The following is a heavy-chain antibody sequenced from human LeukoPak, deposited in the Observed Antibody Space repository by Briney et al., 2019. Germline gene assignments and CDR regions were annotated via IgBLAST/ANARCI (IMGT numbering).Heavy chain of an antibody. CDR1: GFTFSSYS. CDR3: AKDTGYYYGSGSSRQKTYYYYYMDV. J-gene: IGHJ6*03. V-gene: IGHV3-21*01. CDR2: ISSSSSYI. Sequence: PGGSLRLSCAASGFTFSSYSMNWVRQAPGKGLEWVSSISSSSSYIYYADSVKGRFTISRDNAKNSLYLQMNSLRAEDTAVYYCAKDTGYYYGSGSSRQKTYYYYYMDVWGKGTTVTISS. D-gene: IGHD3-10*01.